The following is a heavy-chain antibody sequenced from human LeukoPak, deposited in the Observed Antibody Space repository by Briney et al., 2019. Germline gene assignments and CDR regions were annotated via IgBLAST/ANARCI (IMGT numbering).Heavy chain of an antibody. CDR3: RQSTPYFQSDY. Sequence: ASVKISCKVSGYTFTDYYMHWVQQAPGKGLEWMGLVDPEDGETTYAEKFQGRVTITADTSTDTAYMELSSLRSEDTAVYYCRQSTPYFQSDYWGQGTLVTVSS. J-gene: IGHJ4*02. D-gene: IGHD3-9*01. CDR2: VDPEDGET. V-gene: IGHV1-69-2*01. CDR1: GYTFTDYY.